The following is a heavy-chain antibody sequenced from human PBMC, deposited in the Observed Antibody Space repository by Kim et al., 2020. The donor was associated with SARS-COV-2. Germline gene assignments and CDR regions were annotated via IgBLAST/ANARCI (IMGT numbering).Heavy chain of an antibody. J-gene: IGHJ2*01. Sequence: SVKVSCKASGGTFSSYAISWVRQAPGQGLEWMGGIIPIFGTANYAQKFQGRVTITADESTSTAYMELSSLRSEDTAVYYCARAYCGGDCYHIPYWYFDLWGRGTLVPVSS. CDR1: GGTFSSYA. D-gene: IGHD2-21*02. V-gene: IGHV1-69*13. CDR3: ARAYCGGDCYHIPYWYFDL. CDR2: IIPIFGTA.